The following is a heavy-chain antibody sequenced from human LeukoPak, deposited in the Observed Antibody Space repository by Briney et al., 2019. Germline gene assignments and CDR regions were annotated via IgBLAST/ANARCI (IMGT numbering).Heavy chain of an antibody. Sequence: EASVKVSCKASGYTFTGYYMHWVRQAPGQGLEWMGWINPNSGGTNYAQKFQGRVTMTRDTYISTAYMELSRLRSDDTAVYYCARVAGRQQLVRVDYWGQGTMVTVSS. CDR3: ARVAGRQQLVRVDY. CDR1: GYTFTGYY. D-gene: IGHD6-13*01. J-gene: IGHJ4*02. V-gene: IGHV1-2*02. CDR2: INPNSGGT.